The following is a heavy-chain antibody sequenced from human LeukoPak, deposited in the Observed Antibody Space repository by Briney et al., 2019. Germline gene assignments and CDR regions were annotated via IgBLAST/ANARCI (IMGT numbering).Heavy chain of an antibody. CDR3: GRGRYCSGGTCYSQYFDD. D-gene: IGHD2-15*01. CDR2: ISAYNGDT. CDR1: GYTFITYG. J-gene: IGHJ4*02. V-gene: IGHV1-18*01. Sequence: ASVKVSCKPSGYTFITYGISWVRQAPGQGLDWMGWISAYNGDTNYAQKLQGRVTMTTDTSTSTAYMELRSLRSDDTAVYYCGRGRYCSGGTCYSQYFDDWGQGTLVTVSS.